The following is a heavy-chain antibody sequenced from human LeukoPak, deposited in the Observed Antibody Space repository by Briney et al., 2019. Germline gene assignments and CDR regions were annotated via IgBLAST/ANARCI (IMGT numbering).Heavy chain of an antibody. Sequence: MPSETLSLTCTVSGASVTSHYWSWIRQPPGKGLEWIGYVYYSGTTNYNPSLKSRVTISVDTSKNQYSLKLTSVTAADTAVYYCASATLRCSGGSCYEMDVWGKGTTVTVSS. CDR1: GASVTSHY. V-gene: IGHV4-59*02. CDR3: ASATLRCSGGSCYEMDV. CDR2: VYYSGTT. J-gene: IGHJ6*04. D-gene: IGHD2-15*01.